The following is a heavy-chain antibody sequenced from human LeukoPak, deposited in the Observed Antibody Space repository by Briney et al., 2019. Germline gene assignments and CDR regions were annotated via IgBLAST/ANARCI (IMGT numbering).Heavy chain of an antibody. Sequence: GGSLRLSCAASGFTFTNHWMSWVRQAPGKGLEWVANINQNGSEKFYVDSVKGRFTISRDNAKNSLYLQMNSLRAEDTAVYYCAEGTTAWGQGTLVTVSS. V-gene: IGHV3-7*01. CDR3: AEGTTA. CDR1: GFTFTNHW. CDR2: INQNGSEK. D-gene: IGHD2/OR15-2a*01. J-gene: IGHJ5*02.